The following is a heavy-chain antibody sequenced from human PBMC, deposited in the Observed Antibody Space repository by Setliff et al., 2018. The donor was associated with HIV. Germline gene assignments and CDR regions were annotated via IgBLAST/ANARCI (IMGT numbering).Heavy chain of an antibody. CDR2: VSPFDDGT. CDR3: VRGVQSPPHYSYYYMDV. CDR1: GYYFNIDY. J-gene: IGHJ6*03. D-gene: IGHD3-3*01. V-gene: IGHV1-2*02. Sequence: ASVKVSCKTFGYYFNIDYMHWVRQAPGQGLEWMAMVSPFDDGTNYAQKFQGRVTMTRDTSISTAYMDLSRLRFDDTAMYYCVRGVQSPPHYSYYYMDVWGEGTMVTVSS.